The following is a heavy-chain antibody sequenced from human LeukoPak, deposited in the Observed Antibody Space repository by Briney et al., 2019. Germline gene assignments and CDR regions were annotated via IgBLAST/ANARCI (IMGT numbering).Heavy chain of an antibody. CDR2: IYYSGRT. J-gene: IGHJ3*02. Sequence: PSETLSLTCTVSGGSITSHYWSWIRQAPGKGLEWIGFIYYSGRTKYNPSLQSRVTISLDTSEKKFSLKVTSVTAADTAVYYCTRLLDNDSSSDPDTFDIWGQGTVVTVSS. V-gene: IGHV4-59*08. D-gene: IGHD3-22*01. CDR3: TRLLDNDSSSDPDTFDI. CDR1: GGSITSHY.